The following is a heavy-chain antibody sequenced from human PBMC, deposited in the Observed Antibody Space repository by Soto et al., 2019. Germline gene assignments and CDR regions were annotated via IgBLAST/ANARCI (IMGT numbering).Heavy chain of an antibody. V-gene: IGHV3-23*01. CDR2: ISGSGGST. CDR3: AKDLYYYDSSGTLDY. J-gene: IGHJ4*02. Sequence: GGSLRLSCAASGFTFSSYAMSWVRQAPGKGLEWVSAISGSGGSTYYADSVKGRFTISRDNSKNTLYLQMNSLRAEDTAVYYCAKDLYYYDSSGTLDYWGQGTLVTVSS. D-gene: IGHD3-22*01. CDR1: GFTFSSYA.